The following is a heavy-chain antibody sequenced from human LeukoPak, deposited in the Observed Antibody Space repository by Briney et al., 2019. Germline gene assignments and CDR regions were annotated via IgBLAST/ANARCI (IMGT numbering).Heavy chain of an antibody. Sequence: GGSLRLSCAASGFIFDDYGMSWVRQVPGKGLEWVSGIHWNGGNTAYADSVKGRFTISRDNAKNSLYLQMNSLRAEDTALYHCARGAETWRYYFDSWGQGTLVTVSS. CDR2: IHWNGGNT. D-gene: IGHD3-3*01. J-gene: IGHJ4*02. CDR1: GFIFDDYG. V-gene: IGHV3-20*01. CDR3: ARGAETWRYYFDS.